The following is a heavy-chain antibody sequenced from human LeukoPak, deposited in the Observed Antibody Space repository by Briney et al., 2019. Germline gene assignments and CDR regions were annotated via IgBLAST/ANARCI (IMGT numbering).Heavy chain of an antibody. V-gene: IGHV4-34*01. J-gene: IGHJ5*02. D-gene: IGHD6-6*01. Sequence: KPSETLSLTCAVYGGSFGGFYWGWIRQPPGKGLEWIGEINHSGSTNYNPSLKSRVTISVDTSKNQFSLKLSSVAAADTAVYYCARSIALVWFDPWGQGTLVTVSS. CDR3: ARSIALVWFDP. CDR2: INHSGST. CDR1: GGSFGGFY.